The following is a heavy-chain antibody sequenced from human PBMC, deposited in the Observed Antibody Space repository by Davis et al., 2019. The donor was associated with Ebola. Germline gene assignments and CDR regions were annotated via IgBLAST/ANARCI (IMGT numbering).Heavy chain of an antibody. CDR2: MYYSGST. V-gene: IGHV4-39*02. CDR3: AVSVVQAIIITRPFAS. D-gene: IGHD3-10*01. Sequence: MPSETLSLTCNGSGVPITTGGYYWGWIRQPPGKGLEWIGSMYYSGSTYYNPSLKSRVTISVDTSKNHFSLRLSSVTAADTAVYYCAVSVVQAIIITRPFASWGQGVRVTVSS. J-gene: IGHJ4*02. CDR1: GVPITTGGYY.